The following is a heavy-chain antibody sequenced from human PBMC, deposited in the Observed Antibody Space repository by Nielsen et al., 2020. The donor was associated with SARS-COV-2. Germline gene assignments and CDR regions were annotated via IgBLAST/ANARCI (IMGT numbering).Heavy chain of an antibody. D-gene: IGHD3-10*01. V-gene: IGHV4-59*08. CDR2: IYYSGST. J-gene: IGHJ5*02. Sequence: WIRQPPGKGLEWIGYIYYSGSTNYNPSLKSRVTISVDTSKNQFSLKLSSVTAADTAVYYCARHSSDRGSGSYLGSGNNWFDPWGQGTLVTVSS. CDR3: ARHSSDRGSGSYLGSGNNWFDP.